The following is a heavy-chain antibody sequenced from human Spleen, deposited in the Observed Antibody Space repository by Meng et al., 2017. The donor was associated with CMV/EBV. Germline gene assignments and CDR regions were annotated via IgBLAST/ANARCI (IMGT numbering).Heavy chain of an antibody. CDR2: ITYSNGDT. CDR3: ARSLRFLEWLSLDY. CDR1: GFTFSSYA. D-gene: IGHD3-3*01. J-gene: IGHJ4*02. Sequence: GESLKISCAASGFTFSSYAMSWVRQAPGKGLEWVSITYSNGDTYYADSMKGRFTISRDSSTNTVYLQMNSLTADDTAVYYCARSLRFLEWLSLDYWGQGTLVTVSS. V-gene: IGHV3-66*02.